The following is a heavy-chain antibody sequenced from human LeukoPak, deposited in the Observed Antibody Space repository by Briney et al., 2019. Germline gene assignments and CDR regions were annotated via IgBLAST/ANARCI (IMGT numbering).Heavy chain of an antibody. J-gene: IGHJ4*02. V-gene: IGHV1-2*02. CDR2: IYPNSGGT. CDR3: ARLKGSSSSDY. CDR1: GYTFSGHY. Sequence: ASVKVSCKASGYTFSGHYMHWVRQAPGQGLEWMGWIYPNSGGTNYAQKFQGRVTMTRDTSISTAYMELSRLRSEDTAVYYCARLKGSSSSDYWGQGTLVTVSS. D-gene: IGHD6-13*01.